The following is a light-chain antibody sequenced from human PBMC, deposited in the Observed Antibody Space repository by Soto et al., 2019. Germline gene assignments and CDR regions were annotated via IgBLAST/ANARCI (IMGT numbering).Light chain of an antibody. V-gene: IGKV1-39*01. Sequence: DIQMTQSPPSLSASVGDRVTINCRASQNIGTSLNWYQQKPGTAPKLLIYAASSLQSGVPSRFSGGGSGTDFTLTISSLQPEDYATYYCQQSYSIPLTFGQGTRLEIK. CDR2: AAS. CDR3: QQSYSIPLT. CDR1: QNIGTS. J-gene: IGKJ5*01.